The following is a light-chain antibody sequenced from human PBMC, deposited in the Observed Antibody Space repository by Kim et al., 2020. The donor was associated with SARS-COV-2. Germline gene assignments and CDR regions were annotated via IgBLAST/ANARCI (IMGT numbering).Light chain of an antibody. Sequence: GLSITSSCTGTNRDVGSYNLVSWFQHHPGKAPKLLIYEVTKRPSGVSDRFSASKSGNTASLTISGLLAEDEADYYCASYAGSRTLLLGTGTKVTVL. V-gene: IGLV2-23*02. CDR2: EVT. CDR1: NRDVGSYNL. J-gene: IGLJ1*01. CDR3: ASYAGSRTLL.